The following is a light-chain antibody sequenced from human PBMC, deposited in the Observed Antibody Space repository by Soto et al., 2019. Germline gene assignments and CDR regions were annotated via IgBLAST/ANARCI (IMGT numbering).Light chain of an antibody. CDR2: GAS. CDR3: QQYNNWPPA. CDR1: QSISSN. Sequence: EIVLTQSPATLSLSPGERATLSCRASQSISSNLAWYQQKPGQAPRLLISGASTRATGIPARFSGSGSGTDFTLTISSLQSEDFAVYYCQQYNNWPPAFGQGTRLEIK. V-gene: IGKV3-15*01. J-gene: IGKJ5*01.